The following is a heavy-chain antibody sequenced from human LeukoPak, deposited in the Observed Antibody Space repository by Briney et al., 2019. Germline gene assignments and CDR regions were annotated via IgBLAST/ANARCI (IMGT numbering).Heavy chain of an antibody. CDR1: GYTFTSYA. CDR3: AREGSGVLRYFDWLRRVDQRYYYYYGMDV. V-gene: IGHV1-3*01. J-gene: IGHJ6*04. Sequence: ASVKVSCKASGYTFTSYAMHWVRQAPGQRLEWMGWINAGNGNTKYSQKFQGRVTITRDTSASTAYMELSSLRSDDTAVYYCAREGSGVLRYFDWLRRVDQRYYYYYGMDVWGKGTTVTVSS. D-gene: IGHD3-9*01. CDR2: INAGNGNT.